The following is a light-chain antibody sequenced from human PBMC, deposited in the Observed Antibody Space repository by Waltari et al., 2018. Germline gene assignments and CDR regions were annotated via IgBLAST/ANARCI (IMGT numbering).Light chain of an antibody. CDR3: QQYGSSVS. V-gene: IGKV3-20*01. Sequence: ESVLTQSPATLSLSPGETATISGRASRSVSANFLAWYQQKPGQAPRLLIHDAFRRATGVPDRFSGSGSETDFTLNINRLEPDDFAVYFCQQYGSSVSFGGGTKLEIK. CDR2: DAF. J-gene: IGKJ4*01. CDR1: RSVSANF.